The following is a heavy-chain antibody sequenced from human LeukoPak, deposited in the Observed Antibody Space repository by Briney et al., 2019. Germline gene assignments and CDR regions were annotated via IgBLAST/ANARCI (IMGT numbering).Heavy chain of an antibody. CDR1: GGSISSGAYY. J-gene: IGHJ3*02. Sequence: SETLSLTCTVSGGSISSGAYYWSWIRQHPGKGLEWIGYIYYNGNTYYNPSLKSRLTISGDTSKNQFSLKLSSVTAADTAVYYCVRNFDSYNAFDIWGQGTTVTVSS. D-gene: IGHD3-22*01. CDR2: IYYNGNT. CDR3: VRNFDSYNAFDI. V-gene: IGHV4-31*03.